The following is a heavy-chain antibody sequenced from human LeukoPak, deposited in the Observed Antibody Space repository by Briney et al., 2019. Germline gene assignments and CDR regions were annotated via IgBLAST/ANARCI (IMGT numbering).Heavy chain of an antibody. CDR1: GFTFDDYG. Sequence: PGGSLRLSCAASGFTFDDYGMSWVRQAPGKGLEWVSGLNWNGGSAGYADSVRGRFTISRDNAKNSLYLQMNSLRAEDTALYYCARWRYCTDGNYYPKTKYYFDYWGQGTLVTVSS. D-gene: IGHD2-8*01. J-gene: IGHJ4*02. CDR3: ARWRYCTDGNYYPKTKYYFDY. V-gene: IGHV3-20*04. CDR2: LNWNGGSA.